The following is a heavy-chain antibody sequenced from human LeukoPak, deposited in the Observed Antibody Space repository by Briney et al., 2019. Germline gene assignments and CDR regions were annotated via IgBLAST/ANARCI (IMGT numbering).Heavy chain of an antibody. D-gene: IGHD2-15*01. V-gene: IGHV1-18*01. Sequence: ASVKVSCKASGYNFNSYGISWLRQVPGQGLEWMGWISGYNGLTRYGKNVQGRVTLTTDTSTSTAYMELRSLRSDDTAVYYCARVWGGYCSGGSCFRGGWFDPWGQGTLVTVSS. CDR3: ARVWGGYCSGGSCFRGGWFDP. CDR2: ISGYNGLT. J-gene: IGHJ5*02. CDR1: GYNFNSYG.